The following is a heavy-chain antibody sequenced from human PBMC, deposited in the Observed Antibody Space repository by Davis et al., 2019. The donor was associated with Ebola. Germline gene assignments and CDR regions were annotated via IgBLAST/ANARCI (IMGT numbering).Heavy chain of an antibody. Sequence: MPGGSLRLSCAVYGGSFSGYYWSWIRQPPGKGLEWIGEINHSGRTNYNPSLKSRFTISVDTSKNQFSLKMSSVTAADTAVYYCAREGRSGYSNWFDPWGQGTLVTVSS. CDR1: GGSFSGYY. V-gene: IGHV4-34*01. CDR2: INHSGRT. CDR3: AREGRSGYSNWFDP. D-gene: IGHD3-22*01. J-gene: IGHJ5*02.